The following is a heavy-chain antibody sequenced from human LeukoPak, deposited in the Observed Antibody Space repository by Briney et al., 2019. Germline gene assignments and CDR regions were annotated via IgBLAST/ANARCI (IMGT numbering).Heavy chain of an antibody. CDR1: GFTVSDYS. V-gene: IGHV3-23*01. D-gene: IGHD3-10*01. J-gene: IGHJ3*02. CDR3: AKDSGEWFGELLIVAFDI. CDR2: ISGSDSYT. Sequence: PGGSLRLSCAASGFTVSDYSMSWVRQAPGKGLEWVSAISGSDSYTDYADSVKGRFTISRDNSKNTLYLQMNSLRAEDTAVYYCAKDSGEWFGELLIVAFDIWGQGTMVTVSS.